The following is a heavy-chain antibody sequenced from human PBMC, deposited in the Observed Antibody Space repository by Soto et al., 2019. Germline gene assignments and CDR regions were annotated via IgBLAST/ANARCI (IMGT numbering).Heavy chain of an antibody. CDR1: GYTFTSYY. CDR2: INPSGGST. J-gene: IGHJ4*01. V-gene: IGHV1-46*01. D-gene: IGHD2-15*01. Sequence: ASVKVSCKASGYTFTSYYMHWVLRAPGEGLEWMGIINPSGGSTSYAQKFQGRVTMTRDTSTSTVYMELSSLRSEDTAVYYCARDSQPSSGGSCYDYWGQGTLVTVSS. CDR3: ARDSQPSSGGSCYDY.